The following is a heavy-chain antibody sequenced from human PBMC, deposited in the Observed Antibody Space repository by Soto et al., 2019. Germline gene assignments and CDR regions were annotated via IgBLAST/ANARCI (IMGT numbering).Heavy chain of an antibody. Sequence: VASVKVSCKASGGTFSSYAISWVRQAPGQGLEWMGGIIPIFGTANYAQKFQGRVTITADESTSTAYMELSSLRSEDTAVYYCARDRYDYVWGSYRYPALDYWGQGTLVTVSS. V-gene: IGHV1-69*13. CDR1: GGTFSSYA. CDR2: IIPIFGTA. CDR3: ARDRYDYVWGSYRYPALDY. J-gene: IGHJ4*02. D-gene: IGHD3-16*02.